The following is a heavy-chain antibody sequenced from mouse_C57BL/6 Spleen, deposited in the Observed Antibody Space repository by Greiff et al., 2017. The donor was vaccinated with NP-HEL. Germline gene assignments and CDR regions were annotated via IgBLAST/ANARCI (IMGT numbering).Heavy chain of an antibody. CDR3: TRRGNYVYYAMDY. D-gene: IGHD2-1*01. V-gene: IGHV6-6*01. CDR2: IRNKANNHAT. J-gene: IGHJ4*01. Sequence: EVQLVESGGGLVQPGGSMKLSCAASGFTFSDAWMDWVRQSPEKGLEWVAEIRNKANNHATYYAESVKGRFTISRDDSKSSVYLQMNSLRAEDTGIYYCTRRGNYVYYAMDYWGQGTSVTVSS. CDR1: GFTFSDAW.